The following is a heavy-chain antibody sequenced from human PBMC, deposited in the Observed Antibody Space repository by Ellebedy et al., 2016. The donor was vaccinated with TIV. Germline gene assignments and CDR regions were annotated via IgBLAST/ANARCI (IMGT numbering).Heavy chain of an antibody. CDR3: ARRSTSGPYNWFDP. J-gene: IGHJ5*02. CDR2: VDTSGGT. Sequence: SETLSLXXTISGASISNYYWSWFRQPAGKGLEWIGRVDTSGGTNYNPSLKSRVTMLVDTSKNQFSLKLTSVTAADTAVYYCARRSTSGPYNWFDPWGQGTLVTVSS. V-gene: IGHV4-4*07. CDR1: GASISNYY. D-gene: IGHD6-19*01.